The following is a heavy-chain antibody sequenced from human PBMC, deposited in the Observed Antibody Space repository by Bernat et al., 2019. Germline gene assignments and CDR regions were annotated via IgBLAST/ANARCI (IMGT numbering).Heavy chain of an antibody. D-gene: IGHD4-17*01. Sequence: EVQLVESGGGLVQPGGSLKLSCAASGFTFSGSAMHWVRQASGKGLEWVGRIRSKANSYATAYAASVKGRFTISRDDSKNTAYLQMNSPKTEDTAVYYCTSLRHDYGDYDFDYWGQGTLVTVSS. CDR1: GFTFSGSA. CDR3: TSLRHDYGDYDFDY. CDR2: IRSKANSYAT. V-gene: IGHV3-73*02. J-gene: IGHJ4*02.